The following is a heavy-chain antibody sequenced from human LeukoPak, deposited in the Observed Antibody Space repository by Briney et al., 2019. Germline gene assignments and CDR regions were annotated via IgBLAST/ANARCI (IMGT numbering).Heavy chain of an antibody. CDR1: GFTFSSYG. CDR2: IWYDGSNK. V-gene: IGHV3-33*01. J-gene: IGHJ4*02. CDR3: ARDESSSWYPYLDY. Sequence: QPGRSLRLSCAASGFTFSSYGMHWVRQAPGKGLEWVPVIWYDGSNKYYADSVKGRFTISRDNSKNTLYLQMNSLRAEDTAVYYCARDESSSWYPYLDYWGQGTLVTVSS. D-gene: IGHD6-13*01.